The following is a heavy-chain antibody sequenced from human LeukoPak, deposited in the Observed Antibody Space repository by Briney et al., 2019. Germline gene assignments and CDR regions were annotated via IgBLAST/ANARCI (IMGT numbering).Heavy chain of an antibody. J-gene: IGHJ6*03. CDR3: AKDALWFGVNYYYYMDV. Sequence: GGSLRLSCAASGFTFSSYSMNWVRQAPGKGLEWVSSISSSSSYIYYADSVKGRFTISRDNSKNTLYLQMNSLRAEDTAVYYCAKDALWFGVNYYYYMDVWGKGTTVTISS. CDR2: ISSSSSYI. D-gene: IGHD3-10*01. V-gene: IGHV3-21*01. CDR1: GFTFSSYS.